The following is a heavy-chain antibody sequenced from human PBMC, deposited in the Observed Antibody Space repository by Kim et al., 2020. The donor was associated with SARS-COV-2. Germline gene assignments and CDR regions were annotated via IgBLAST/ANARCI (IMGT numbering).Heavy chain of an antibody. Sequence: GGSLRLSCAASGFTFSSYSMNWVRQAPGKGLEWVSSISSSSYIYYADSVKGRFTISRDNAKNSLYLLMNSLRAEDTAVYYCARGAPTPGGIAVAGYYYGMDVWGQGTTVTVSS. D-gene: IGHD6-19*01. V-gene: IGHV3-21*01. CDR1: GFTFSSYS. CDR3: ARGAPTPGGIAVAGYYYGMDV. CDR2: ISSSSYI. J-gene: IGHJ6*02.